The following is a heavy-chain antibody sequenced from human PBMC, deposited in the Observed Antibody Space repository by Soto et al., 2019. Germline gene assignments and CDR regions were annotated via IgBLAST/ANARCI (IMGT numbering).Heavy chain of an antibody. Sequence: EVPLVESGGGLIQPGGSLRLSCAASGFTVSSNYMSWVRQAPGKGLEWVSVIYSGGSTYYADSVKGRFTISRDNSKNTLYLQMNSLRAEDTAVYYCARQGGYDYVDLDYWGQGTLVTVSS. CDR3: ARQGGYDYVDLDY. V-gene: IGHV3-53*01. CDR1: GFTVSSNY. CDR2: IYSGGST. D-gene: IGHD5-12*01. J-gene: IGHJ4*02.